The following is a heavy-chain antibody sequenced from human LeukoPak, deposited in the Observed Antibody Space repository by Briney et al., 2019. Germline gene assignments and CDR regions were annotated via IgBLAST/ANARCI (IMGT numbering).Heavy chain of an antibody. CDR1: GFTVSSNY. J-gene: IGHJ4*02. CDR2: IYSGGST. Sequence: GGSLRLSCAASGFTVSSNYMSWVRQAPGKGLEWVSVIYSGGSTYYADSVKGRFTISRDNSKNTLYFQMNSLRAEDTAVYYCARESNTAMALVDYWGQGTLVTVSS. D-gene: IGHD5-18*01. V-gene: IGHV3-66*01. CDR3: ARESNTAMALVDY.